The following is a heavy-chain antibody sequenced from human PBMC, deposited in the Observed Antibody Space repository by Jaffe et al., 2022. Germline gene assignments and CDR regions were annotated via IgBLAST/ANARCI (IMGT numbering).Heavy chain of an antibody. V-gene: IGHV3-21*01. J-gene: IGHJ6*03. CDR3: ARDYEAGMYYYYYYYMDV. CDR2: ISSSSSYI. CDR1: GFTFSSYS. D-gene: IGHD3-10*01. Sequence: EVQLVESGGGLVKPGGSLRLSCAASGFTFSSYSMNWVRQAPGKGLEWVSSISSSSSYIYYADSVKGRFTISRDNAKNSLYLQMNSLRAEDTAVYYCARDYEAGMYYYYYYYMDVWGKGTTVTVSS.